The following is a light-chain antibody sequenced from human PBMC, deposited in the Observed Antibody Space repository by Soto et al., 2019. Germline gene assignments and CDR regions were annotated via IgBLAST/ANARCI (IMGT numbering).Light chain of an antibody. CDR1: QSISSS. Sequence: DIQMTQSPSSLSASVGDRVTITCRASQSISSSLNWYQQQPGKAPKLLIYGASSLQSGVPSRFSGSGSGTYFTLSISSLQPEDFAIYYCQQRDGTPLTFGGGTKLEIK. CDR2: GAS. V-gene: IGKV1-39*01. J-gene: IGKJ4*01. CDR3: QQRDGTPLT.